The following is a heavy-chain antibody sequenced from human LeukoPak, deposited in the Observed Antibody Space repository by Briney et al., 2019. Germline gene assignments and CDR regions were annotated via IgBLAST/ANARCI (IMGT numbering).Heavy chain of an antibody. V-gene: IGHV1-46*01. D-gene: IGHD3-3*01. CDR3: ARGVTFYDFWSGYKFDP. CDR2: INPTGGST. J-gene: IGHJ5*02. CDR1: GCTFTYYY. Sequence: ASVKVSCKASGCTFTYYYMHWVRQAPGQGLEWMGIINPTGGSTTYAQKFQGRVIMTRDTSTSTVYMELSSLRSEDTAMYYCARGVTFYDFWSGYKFDPWGQGALVTVSS.